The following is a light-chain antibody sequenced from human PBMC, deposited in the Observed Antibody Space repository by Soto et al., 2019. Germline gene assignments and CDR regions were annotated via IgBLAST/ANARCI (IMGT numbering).Light chain of an antibody. CDR2: EVS. CDR3: CSYASSFIYV. CDR1: SSDVGSYNL. J-gene: IGLJ1*01. V-gene: IGLV2-23*02. Sequence: QSVLTQPASVSGSPGQSITISCTGPSSDVGSYNLVSWYQQHPGKAPKLMIYEVSKRPSGVSNRFSGSKSGNTASLTISGLQAEDEADYYCCSYASSFIYVFGTGTKVTVL.